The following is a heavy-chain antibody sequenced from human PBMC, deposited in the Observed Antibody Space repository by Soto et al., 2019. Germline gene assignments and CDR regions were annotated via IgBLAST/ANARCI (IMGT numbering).Heavy chain of an antibody. D-gene: IGHD6-6*01. CDR2: ISYDGSNI. Sequence: GGSLRVSCGASGFTVSSYVMHWVRQSPGKGLEWVAVISYDGSNIYYADSVKGRFTLSRDNSKNTLYLQMNSLRAEDTAVYYCAQAARPGYYYYGMDVWGQGTTVTVSS. V-gene: IGHV3-30*18. CDR1: GFTVSSYV. J-gene: IGHJ6*02. CDR3: AQAARPGYYYYGMDV.